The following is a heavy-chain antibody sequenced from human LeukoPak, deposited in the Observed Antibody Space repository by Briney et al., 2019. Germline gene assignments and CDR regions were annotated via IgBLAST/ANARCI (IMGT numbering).Heavy chain of an antibody. J-gene: IGHJ5*02. CDR1: GFTFSSYK. D-gene: IGHD6-13*01. Sequence: GSLRLSCAASGFTFSSYKMNWVRQAPGKGLEWVSYISSSGSTIYYADSVKGRFTISRDNAKNSLYLQMNSLRAEDTAVYYCAREAIAAAFDPWGQGTLVTVSS. CDR2: ISSSGSTI. CDR3: AREAIAAAFDP. V-gene: IGHV3-48*03.